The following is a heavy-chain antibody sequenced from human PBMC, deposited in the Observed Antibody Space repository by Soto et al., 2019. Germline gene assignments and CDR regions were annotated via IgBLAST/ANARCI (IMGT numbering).Heavy chain of an antibody. CDR1: GFTFGNYW. V-gene: IGHV3-7*01. Sequence: EVQLLESGGGLVQPGGSLRLSCAASGFTFGNYWMSWVRQAPGKGLEWVANIKQDGSEKYYVDSVKGRFTISRDNAKNSLYLQMNSLRAEDTAVYYCARKFLDYWGQGTLVTVSS. CDR3: ARKFLDY. CDR2: IKQDGSEK. J-gene: IGHJ4*02.